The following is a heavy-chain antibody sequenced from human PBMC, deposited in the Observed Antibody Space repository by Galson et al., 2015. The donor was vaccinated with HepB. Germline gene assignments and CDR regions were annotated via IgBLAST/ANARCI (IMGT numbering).Heavy chain of an antibody. CDR2: INAGNGNT. CDR3: ARGVYNSYYFDY. D-gene: IGHD1-1*01. Sequence: SVKVSCKASGYTFTSYAMHWVRQAPGQRLEWTGWINAGNGNTKYSQKFQGRVTITRDTSASTAYMELNSLRSEDTAVYYCARGVYNSYYFDYWGQGTLVTVSS. J-gene: IGHJ4*02. V-gene: IGHV1-3*01. CDR1: GYTFTSYA.